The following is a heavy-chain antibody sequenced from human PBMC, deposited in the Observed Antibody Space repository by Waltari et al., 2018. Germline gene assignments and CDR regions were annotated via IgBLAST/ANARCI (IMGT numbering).Heavy chain of an antibody. CDR2: GKRGGGT. V-gene: IGHV4-4*02. CDR1: GDSMISNYF. CDR3: ARDRGGGLYLDS. D-gene: IGHD2-15*01. Sequence: QLQLQESGPGLVKPSGTLSLTCVVSGDSMISNYFWGWVRQSPEKGLGGIGQGKRGGGTNDTPSFASRVIMSLDTSINHFSLNMRSATAADTAVYYCARDRGGGLYLDSWGRGILVSVSP. J-gene: IGHJ4*02.